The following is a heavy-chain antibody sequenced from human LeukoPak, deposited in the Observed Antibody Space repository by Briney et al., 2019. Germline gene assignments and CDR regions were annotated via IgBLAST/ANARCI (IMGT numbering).Heavy chain of an antibody. CDR3: AIGRVPESADY. CDR1: GFTFGSSR. J-gene: IGHJ4*02. CDR2: ISTDGSTT. Sequence: GGSLRLSCAASGFTFGSSRMHWVRQRPGKGLMWVSLISTDGSTTTYADSVKGRFTISRDNAKNTLYLQMNSLRAEDTAVYYCAIGRVPESADYWGQGTLVTVSS. V-gene: IGHV3-74*01.